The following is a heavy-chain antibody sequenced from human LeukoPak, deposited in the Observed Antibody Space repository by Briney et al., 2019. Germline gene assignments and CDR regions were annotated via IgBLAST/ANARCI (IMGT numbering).Heavy chain of an antibody. J-gene: IGHJ3*02. CDR3: ARQPSSYYYDSSGYPRSAFDI. CDR1: GGSFSGYY. D-gene: IGHD3-22*01. Sequence: SETLSLTCAVYGGSFSGYYWSWIRQPPGKGLEWIGEINHSGSTNYNPSLKSRVTISVDTSKNQFSLKLSSVTAADTAVYYCARQPSSYYYDSSGYPRSAFDIWGQGTMVTVSS. CDR2: INHSGST. V-gene: IGHV4-34*01.